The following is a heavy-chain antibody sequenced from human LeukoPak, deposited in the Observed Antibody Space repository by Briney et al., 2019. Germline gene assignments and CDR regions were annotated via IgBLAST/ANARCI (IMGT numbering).Heavy chain of an antibody. Sequence: SETLSLTCAVYGGSFSGYYWSWIRQPPGKGLEWIGEINHSGSTNYNPSLKSRVTISVDTSKNQFSLKLSSVTAADTAVYYCARHWLQDHFDYWGQGTLVTVSS. V-gene: IGHV4-34*01. CDR3: ARHWLQDHFDY. CDR2: INHSGST. D-gene: IGHD5-24*01. J-gene: IGHJ4*02. CDR1: GGSFSGYY.